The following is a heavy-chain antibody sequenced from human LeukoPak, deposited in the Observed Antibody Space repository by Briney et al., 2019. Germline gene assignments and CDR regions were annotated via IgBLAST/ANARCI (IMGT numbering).Heavy chain of an antibody. CDR1: GFTFSSYW. D-gene: IGHD4-17*01. Sequence: GGSLRLFCAASGFTFSSYWMSWVRQAPGKGLEWVANIKQDGSEKYYVDSVKGRFTISRDNAKNSLYLQMNSLRAEDTAVYYCTKDPNGDYVGAFDPWGQGTLVTVSS. V-gene: IGHV3-7*03. CDR3: TKDPNGDYVGAFDP. CDR2: IKQDGSEK. J-gene: IGHJ5*02.